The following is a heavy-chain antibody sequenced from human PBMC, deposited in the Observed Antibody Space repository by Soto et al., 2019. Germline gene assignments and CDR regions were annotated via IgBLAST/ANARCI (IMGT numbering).Heavy chain of an antibody. CDR2: INPSGGST. V-gene: IGHV1-46*01. CDR3: GREGLSDYYGSGSYFDS. J-gene: IGHJ4*02. D-gene: IGHD3-10*01. Sequence: QVQLVQSGAEVKKPGASVKVSCKASGYTFTSYYMHWVRQAPGQGLEWMGIINPSGGSTSYAQKFQGRVTRTRDTPTSTVYMELSSLRSEDTAVYYCGREGLSDYYGSGSYFDSWGQGTLVTVSS. CDR1: GYTFTSYY.